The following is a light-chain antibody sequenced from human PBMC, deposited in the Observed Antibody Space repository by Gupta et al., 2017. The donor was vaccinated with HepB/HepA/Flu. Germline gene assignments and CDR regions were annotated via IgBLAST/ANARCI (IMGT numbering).Light chain of an antibody. J-gene: IGLJ2*01. CDR2: QDS. V-gene: IGLV3-1*01. CDR1: NLEDKY. Sequence: YKLSQPLSVSVSPGQPASIPCSGDNLEDKYVCWYQQKPGQTPVVVIYQDSKRPSGIPERFSGSNSGNTATLTITGTHATDEADYYCQAWDSSVVVVFGGGTKLTVL. CDR3: QAWDSSVVVV.